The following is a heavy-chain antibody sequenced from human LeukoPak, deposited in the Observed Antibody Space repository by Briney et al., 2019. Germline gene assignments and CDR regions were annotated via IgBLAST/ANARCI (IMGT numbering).Heavy chain of an antibody. Sequence: GGSLRLSCAASRFTLRSYAMHWVRQAPGKGLEWAAYISYDGNSKNYANSVKGRFTISRDNAKNSLYLQMNSLRAGDTAVCYCASELDYWGQGTLVTVSS. CDR3: ASELDY. V-gene: IGHV3-30-3*01. CDR2: ISYDGNSK. J-gene: IGHJ4*02. CDR1: RFTLRSYA.